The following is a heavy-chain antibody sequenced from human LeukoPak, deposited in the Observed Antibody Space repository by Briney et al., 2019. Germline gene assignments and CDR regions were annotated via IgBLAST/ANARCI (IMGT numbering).Heavy chain of an antibody. CDR3: ARDCRGGGGSCYPGGDYYYGMDV. Sequence: ASAKVSCKASGYTFTSYGISWVRQAPGQGLEWMGWISAYNGNTNYAQKLQGRVTMTTDTSTSTAYMELRSLRSDDTAVYHCARDCRGGGGSCYPGGDYYYGMDVWGQGTTVTVSS. J-gene: IGHJ6*02. D-gene: IGHD2-15*01. CDR2: ISAYNGNT. V-gene: IGHV1-18*01. CDR1: GYTFTSYG.